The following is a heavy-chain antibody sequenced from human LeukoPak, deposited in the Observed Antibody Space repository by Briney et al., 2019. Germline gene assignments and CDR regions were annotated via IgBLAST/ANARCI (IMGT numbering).Heavy chain of an antibody. J-gene: IGHJ4*02. CDR2: ISSSGSTI. CDR3: ARTGYDFWSGPPDY. Sequence: PGGSLRLSCAASGFTFSSYEMNWVRQAPGKGLEQVSYISSSGSTIYYADSVKGRFTISRDNAKNSLYLQMNSLRAEDTAVYYCARTGYDFWSGPPDYWGQGTLVTVSS. D-gene: IGHD3-3*01. CDR1: GFTFSSYE. V-gene: IGHV3-48*03.